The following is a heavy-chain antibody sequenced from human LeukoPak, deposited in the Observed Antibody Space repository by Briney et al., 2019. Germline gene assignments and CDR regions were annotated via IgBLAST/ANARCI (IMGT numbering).Heavy chain of an antibody. CDR2: IYHRGRT. CDR3: ARSGVFSGYDAFDI. J-gene: IGHJ3*02. D-gene: IGHD3-9*01. Sequence: SETLSLTCTVSGGSINISYWSWIRQPPGKGLEGIGYIYHRGRTNYNPSLKSRITVSVDTSKNQFSLKVTSVTAADTAVYYCARSGVFSGYDAFDIWGQGTMVTVSS. CDR1: GGSINISY. V-gene: IGHV4-59*08.